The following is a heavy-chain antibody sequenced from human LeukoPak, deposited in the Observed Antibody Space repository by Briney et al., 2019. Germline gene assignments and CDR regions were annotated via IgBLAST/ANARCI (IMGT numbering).Heavy chain of an antibody. CDR1: GYSISSGYY. Sequence: KASETLSLTCTVSGYSISSGYYWGWIRQPPGKGLEWIGSIYYSGSTYYNPSLKSRVTISVDTSKNQFSLKLSSVTAADTAVYYCGSGDDYAHDYWGQGTLVTVSS. J-gene: IGHJ4*02. CDR2: IYYSGST. V-gene: IGHV4-38-2*02. D-gene: IGHD5-24*01. CDR3: GSGDDYAHDY.